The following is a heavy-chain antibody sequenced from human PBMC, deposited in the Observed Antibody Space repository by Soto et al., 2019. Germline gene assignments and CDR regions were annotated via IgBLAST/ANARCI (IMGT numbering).Heavy chain of an antibody. CDR2: IWYDGSNK. Sequence: GGTLRLSCAASGFTFSSYGMHWVRQAPGKGLEWVAVIWYDGSNKYYADSVKGRFTISRDNSKNTLYLQMNSMRAEYTAVYYCARDLSYSNYFYYYYGMDVWGQGTTVTVSS. D-gene: IGHD4-4*01. V-gene: IGHV3-33*01. J-gene: IGHJ6*02. CDR1: GFTFSSYG. CDR3: ARDLSYSNYFYYYYGMDV.